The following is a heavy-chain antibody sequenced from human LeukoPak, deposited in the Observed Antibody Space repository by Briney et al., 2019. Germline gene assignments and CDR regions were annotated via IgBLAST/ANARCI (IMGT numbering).Heavy chain of an antibody. CDR1: GFTVSSNH. J-gene: IGHJ4*02. CDR2: IYSGGST. V-gene: IGHV3-66*01. CDR3: ARDWGRGYSYGDY. D-gene: IGHD5-18*01. Sequence: PGGSLRLSCAASGFTVSSNHMSRVRQAPGKGLEWVSVIYSGGSTYYADSVKGRFTISRDNSKNTLYLQMNSLRAEDTAVYYCARDWGRGYSYGDYWGQGTLVTVSS.